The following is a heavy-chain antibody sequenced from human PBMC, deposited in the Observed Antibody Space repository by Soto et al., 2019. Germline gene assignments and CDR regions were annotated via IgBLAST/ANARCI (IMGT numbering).Heavy chain of an antibody. CDR2: ISSSSSTL. D-gene: IGHD6-6*01. Sequence: EVQLVESGGGLVQPGGSLRLSCAASGFTFSSYSMNWVRQAPGKGLEWVSYISSSSSTLYYADSVKGRFTISRDNAKNSLYLQMNRLRDEDTAVYYCARDEYSSSSGDYWGQGTLVTVSS. CDR3: ARDEYSSSSGDY. V-gene: IGHV3-48*02. J-gene: IGHJ4*02. CDR1: GFTFSSYS.